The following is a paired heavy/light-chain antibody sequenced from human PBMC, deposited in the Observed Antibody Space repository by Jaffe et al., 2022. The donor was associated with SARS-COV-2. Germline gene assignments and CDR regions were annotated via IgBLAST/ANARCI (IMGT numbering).Heavy chain of an antibody. J-gene: IGHJ5*02. Sequence: EALLVESGGGLVQPGRSLRLSCATSGFTFGDYAMSWFRQAPGKGPGKGLKWVGFIRSKAYGGGTEYDPSVRGRFTISRDDSKGIAYLQMDSLKTEDTAVYYCTGTRDYGHLAYFDPWGQGTLVTVS. V-gene: IGHV3-49*03. CDR1: GFTFGDYA. D-gene: IGHD4-17*01. CDR3: TGTRDYGHLAYFDP. CDR2: IRSKAYGGGT.
Light chain of an antibody. Sequence: DIVMTQSPLSLSVTPGEPASISCRSSQSLLHGNGNNYLDWYLQKPGQSPQVLIYWGSNRASGVPDRFSGSGSGTDFTLKISRVEAEDVGVYYCMQALQTPLTFGQGTNLEIK. J-gene: IGKJ2*01. CDR1: QSLLHGNGNNY. V-gene: IGKV2-28*01. CDR3: MQALQTPLT. CDR2: WGS.